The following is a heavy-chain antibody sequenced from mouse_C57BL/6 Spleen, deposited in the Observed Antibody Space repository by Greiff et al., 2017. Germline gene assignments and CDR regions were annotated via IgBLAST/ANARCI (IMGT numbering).Heavy chain of an antibody. CDR3: ARTWITTVVARYYFDY. D-gene: IGHD1-1*01. V-gene: IGHV1-81*01. CDR1: GYTFTSYG. J-gene: IGHJ2*01. CDR2: IYPRSGNN. Sequence: LVESGAELARPGASVKLSCKASGYTFTSYGISWVKQRTGQGLEWIGEIYPRSGNNYYNEKFKGKATLTADKSSSTAYMVLRSRTADDSAVYFCARTWITTVVARYYFDYWGQGTTLTVSS.